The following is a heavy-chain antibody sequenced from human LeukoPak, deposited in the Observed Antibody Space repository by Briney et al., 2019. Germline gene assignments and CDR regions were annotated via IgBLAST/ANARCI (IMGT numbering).Heavy chain of an antibody. CDR3: ARVAAAGTDY. D-gene: IGHD6-13*01. CDR2: MNPNSGDT. V-gene: IGHV1-8*02. Sequence: ASVKVSCKASGYTFTSYYMHWVRQAPGQGFEWMGWMNPNSGDTGYAQKFQGRVTMTRNTSISTAYMELSSLRSEDTAVYYCARVAAAGTDYWGQGTLVTVSS. CDR1: GYTFTSYY. J-gene: IGHJ4*02.